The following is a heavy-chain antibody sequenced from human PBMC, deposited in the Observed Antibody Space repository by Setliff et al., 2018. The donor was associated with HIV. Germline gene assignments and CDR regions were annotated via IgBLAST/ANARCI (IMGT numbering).Heavy chain of an antibody. CDR2: INTYNGNT. Sequence: ASVKVSCKASGYNFVGYGINWLRQAPGQGLEWMGWINTYNGNTKYGQKFQGSVTMTTDTSTSTVYMELRNLRSDDTAVYFCARGGPARVALLYWFDPWGQGTLVNVSS. D-gene: IGHD2-21*01. CDR3: ARGGPARVALLYWFDP. CDR1: GYNFVGYG. V-gene: IGHV1-18*01. J-gene: IGHJ5*02.